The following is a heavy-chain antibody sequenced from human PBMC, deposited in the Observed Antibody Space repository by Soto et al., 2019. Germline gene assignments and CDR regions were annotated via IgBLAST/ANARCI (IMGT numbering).Heavy chain of an antibody. D-gene: IGHD3-10*01. CDR1: GGSFSGYY. Sequence: SETLSLTCAVYGGSFSGYYWSWIRQPPGKGLEWIGEINHSGSTNYNPSLKSRVTISVDTSKNQFSLKLSSVTAADTAVYYCARGLRLLWFGNNWFDPWGQGTLVTVS. V-gene: IGHV4-34*01. CDR3: ARGLRLLWFGNNWFDP. CDR2: INHSGST. J-gene: IGHJ5*02.